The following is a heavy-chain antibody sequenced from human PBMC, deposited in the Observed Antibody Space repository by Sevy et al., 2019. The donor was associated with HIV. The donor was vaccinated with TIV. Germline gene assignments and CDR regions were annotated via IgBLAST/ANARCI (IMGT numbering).Heavy chain of an antibody. Sequence: GGSLRLSCAASGFDFSNFWMSWVRQAPGKGLEWVANIKKDGSEKYYVDSVKGRFTISRDNAKNSLYLQMNSLRAEDTAVYYCAREWSWAYFDSWGKGTLVTVSS. D-gene: IGHD1-26*01. CDR1: GFDFSNFW. CDR3: AREWSWAYFDS. CDR2: IKKDGSEK. J-gene: IGHJ4*02. V-gene: IGHV3-7*03.